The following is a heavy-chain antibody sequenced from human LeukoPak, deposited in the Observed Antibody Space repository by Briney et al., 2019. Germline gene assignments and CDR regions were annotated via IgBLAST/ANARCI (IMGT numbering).Heavy chain of an antibody. Sequence: GGSLRLSCAAAGVTVGSNYMSWVRQVPGRGLEWVSMMYSDGTIHYLDSVKGRFTISRDNSKNTLYLQMNSLRVEDTAVYYCAKGHSGSYSPLFHYWGQGTLVTVSS. V-gene: IGHV3-53*01. CDR1: GVTVGSNY. D-gene: IGHD3-10*01. J-gene: IGHJ4*02. CDR3: AKGHSGSYSPLFHY. CDR2: MYSDGTI.